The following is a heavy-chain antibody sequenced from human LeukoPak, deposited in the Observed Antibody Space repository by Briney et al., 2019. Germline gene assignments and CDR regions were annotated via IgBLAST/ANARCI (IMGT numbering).Heavy chain of an antibody. J-gene: IGHJ5*02. CDR1: GFTFSSYG. D-gene: IGHD1-26*01. V-gene: IGHV3-30*18. CDR2: ISYDGSNK. CDR3: AKDLRRIGIVGATGNPNNL. Sequence: PGGSLRLSCAASGFTFSSYGMHWVRQAPGKGLEWVAVISYDGSNKYYADSVKGRFTISRDNSKNTLYLQMNSLRAEDTAVYYCAKDLRRIGIVGATGNPNNLWGQGTLVTVSS.